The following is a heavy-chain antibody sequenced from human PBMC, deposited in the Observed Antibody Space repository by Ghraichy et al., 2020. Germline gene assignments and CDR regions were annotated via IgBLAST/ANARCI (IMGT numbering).Heavy chain of an antibody. D-gene: IGHD1-26*01. J-gene: IGHJ4*02. CDR1: GASITSADCS. Sequence: SQTLSLTCAVSGASITSADCSWAWVRQPPGKALEWIGYIHQAVDTFYNPSLNSRVTISADRSQNQFSLKLTSLTAADTAVYYCARAANWVGFDYWGPGTLVTVSS. CDR2: IHQAVDT. CDR3: ARAANWVGFDY. V-gene: IGHV4-30-2*01.